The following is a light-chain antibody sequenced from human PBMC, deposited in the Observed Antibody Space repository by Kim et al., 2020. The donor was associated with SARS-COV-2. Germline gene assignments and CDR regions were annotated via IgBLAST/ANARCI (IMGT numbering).Light chain of an antibody. CDR2: YDK. J-gene: IGLJ2*01. CDR1: NIRTKT. Sequence: SYELTQPPSVSVAPGETASITCGGNNIRTKTVDWYQQKQGQAPVLVISYDKDRPSGIPERFSGSNSGNTATLTISRVEAGDEADYHCQVWENNNNHVGEIFGGGTKVTVL. CDR3: QVWENNNNHVGEI. V-gene: IGLV3-21*01.